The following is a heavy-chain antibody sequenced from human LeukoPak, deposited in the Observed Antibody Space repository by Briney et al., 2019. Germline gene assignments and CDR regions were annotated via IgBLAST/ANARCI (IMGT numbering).Heavy chain of an antibody. CDR2: IYTSGSI. D-gene: IGHD3-3*01. J-gene: IGHJ6*03. Sequence: SQTLSLTCTVSGGSISSGSYYWSWIRQPAGKGLEWIGRIYTSGSINYNPSLKSRVTISVDTSKNQFSLKLSSVTAADPDVYYCARTPYDFWSGYLLYYMDVWGKGTTVTVSS. V-gene: IGHV4-61*02. CDR1: GGSISSGSYY. CDR3: ARTPYDFWSGYLLYYMDV.